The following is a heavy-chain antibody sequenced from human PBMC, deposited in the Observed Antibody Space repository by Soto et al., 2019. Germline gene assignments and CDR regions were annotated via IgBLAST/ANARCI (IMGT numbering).Heavy chain of an antibody. CDR2: ISYDGSNK. V-gene: IGHV3-30*18. Sequence: PGGSLRLSCAASGFTFSSYGMHWVRQAPGKGLEWVAVISYDGSNKYYADSVKGRFTISRDNSKNTLYLQMNSLRAEDTAVYYCAKSSEPHYYYYGMDVWGQGTTVTVSS. D-gene: IGHD6-6*01. CDR1: GFTFSSYG. J-gene: IGHJ6*02. CDR3: AKSSEPHYYYYGMDV.